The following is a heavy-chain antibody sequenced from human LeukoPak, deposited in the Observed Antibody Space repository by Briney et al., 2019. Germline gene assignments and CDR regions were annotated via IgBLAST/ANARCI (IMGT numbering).Heavy chain of an antibody. CDR1: GFTFSDYY. CDR2: ISSSGSTI. CDR3: ARERGLGYSSSWYSKVDP. J-gene: IGHJ5*02. D-gene: IGHD6-13*01. V-gene: IGHV3-11*04. Sequence: NAGGSLRLSCAASGFTFSDYYMSWIRQAPGKGLEWVSYISSSGSTIYDADSVKGRFTISRDNAKNSLYLQMNSLRAENTAVYYCARERGLGYSSSWYSKVDPWGQGTLVTVSS.